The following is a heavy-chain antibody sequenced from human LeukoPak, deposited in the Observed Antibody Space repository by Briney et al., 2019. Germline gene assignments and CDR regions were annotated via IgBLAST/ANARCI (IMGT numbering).Heavy chain of an antibody. CDR2: IKGDGSVT. V-gene: IGHV3-7*01. D-gene: IGHD3-16*01. CDR3: ATSGGY. J-gene: IGHJ4*02. Sequence: GGSLRLSCAASGFTFSAYWMKWVRQAPGKGLVWVATIKGDGSVTHYETSVKGRFTISRDNAKRSLYLQMTSLSVEDTAMYYCATSGGYWGQGTLVTVSS. CDR1: GFTFSAYW.